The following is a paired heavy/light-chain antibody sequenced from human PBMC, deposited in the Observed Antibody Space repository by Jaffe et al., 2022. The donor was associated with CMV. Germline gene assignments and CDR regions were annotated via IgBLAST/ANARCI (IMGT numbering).Light chain of an antibody. Sequence: AIRITQSPSSLSASTGDRVTITCRASQGISSYLAWYQQKPGKAPKLLIYAASTLQSGVPSRFSGSGSGTDFTLTISCLQSEDFATYYCQQYYSYPLTFGGGTKVEIK. CDR2: AAS. J-gene: IGKJ4*01. CDR1: QGISSY. CDR3: QQYYSYPLT. V-gene: IGKV1-8*01.
Heavy chain of an antibody. D-gene: IGHD4-17*01. Sequence: QVQLVESGGGVVQPGRSLRLSCAASGFTFSSYGMHWVRQAPGKGLEWVAVISYDGSNKYYADSVKGRFTISRDNSKNTLYLQMNSLRAEDTAVYYCAKRGAADYGGNSEVDYYYYYGMDVWGQGTTVTVSS. CDR1: GFTFSSYG. CDR2: ISYDGSNK. V-gene: IGHV3-30*18. J-gene: IGHJ6*02. CDR3: AKRGAADYGGNSEVDYYYYYGMDV.